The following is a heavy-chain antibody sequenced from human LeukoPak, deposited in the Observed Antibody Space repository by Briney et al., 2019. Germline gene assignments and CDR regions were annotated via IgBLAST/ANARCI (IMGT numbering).Heavy chain of an antibody. Sequence: EESLKISCKGSGYSFTSYWINWVRQMPGKGLGWMGRIDPSDSYPNCSPSFQGHVTISADKSISTAYLQWSSLKASDTAMYYCARLGYSTSWASDAFDLWGQGTMVTVSS. V-gene: IGHV5-10-1*01. CDR2: IDPSDSYP. D-gene: IGHD6-13*01. CDR1: GYSFTSYW. J-gene: IGHJ3*01. CDR3: ARLGYSTSWASDAFDL.